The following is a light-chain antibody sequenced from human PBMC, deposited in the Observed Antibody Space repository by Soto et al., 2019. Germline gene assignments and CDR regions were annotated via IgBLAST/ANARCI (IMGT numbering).Light chain of an antibody. CDR1: SSNIGAGYD. Sequence: QSVLTQPPSVSGAPGQRVTISCTGTSSNIGAGYDVHWYQQLRGTAPKLLIYGNSNRPSGVPDRFSGSKSGTSASLAITGLQAEDEADYYCPSYDSSLIEYVFATGTKVTVL. V-gene: IGLV1-40*01. CDR2: GNS. CDR3: PSYDSSLIEYV. J-gene: IGLJ1*01.